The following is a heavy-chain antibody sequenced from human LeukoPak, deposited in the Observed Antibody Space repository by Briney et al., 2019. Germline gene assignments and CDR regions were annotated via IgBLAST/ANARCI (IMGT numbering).Heavy chain of an antibody. J-gene: IGHJ6*03. D-gene: IGHD3-9*01. Sequence: ASVKVSCKASGYTFTSYYMHWVRQAPGQGLEWMGIINPSGGSTSCAQKFQGRVTMTRDTSTSTVYMELSSLRSEDTAVYYCATRDILTGYYSYYYMDVWGKGTTVTVSS. CDR3: ATRDILTGYYSYYYMDV. CDR1: GYTFTSYY. CDR2: INPSGGST. V-gene: IGHV1-46*01.